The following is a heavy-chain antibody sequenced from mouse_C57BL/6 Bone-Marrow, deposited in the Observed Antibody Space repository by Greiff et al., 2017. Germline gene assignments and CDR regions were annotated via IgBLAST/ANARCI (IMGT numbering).Heavy chain of an antibody. CDR1: GYTFTDYY. CDR3: ARSNYDRYAMDY. Sequence: EVQLQQSGPVLVKPGASVKMSCKASGYTFTDYYMNWVKQSPGKSLEWIGVINPYNGGTSYNQKFKGKATLTVDKSSSTAYMELNSLTSEDSAVYYCARSNYDRYAMDYWGQGTSVTVSS. CDR2: INPYNGGT. J-gene: IGHJ4*01. D-gene: IGHD2-5*01. V-gene: IGHV1-19*01.